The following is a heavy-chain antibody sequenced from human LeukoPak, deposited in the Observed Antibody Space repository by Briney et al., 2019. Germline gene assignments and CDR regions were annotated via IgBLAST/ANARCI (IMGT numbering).Heavy chain of an antibody. J-gene: IGHJ4*02. CDR1: GFTFSSYA. Sequence: QPGRSLRLSCAASGFTFSSYAMHWVRQAPGKGPEWVAVISYDGSNKYYADSVKGRFTISRDNSKNTLYLQMNSLRAEDTAVYYCARDPSLTYYYDSSGYYSDYWGQGTLVTVSS. CDR2: ISYDGSNK. V-gene: IGHV3-30*04. CDR3: ARDPSLTYYYDSSGYYSDY. D-gene: IGHD3-22*01.